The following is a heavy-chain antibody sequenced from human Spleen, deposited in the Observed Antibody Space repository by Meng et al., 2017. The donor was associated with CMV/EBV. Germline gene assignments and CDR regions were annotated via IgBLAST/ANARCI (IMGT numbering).Heavy chain of an antibody. D-gene: IGHD5-18*01. CDR1: GFTFEDYA. J-gene: IGHJ6*02. CDR3: ARGDTAIFVNYYYGVDV. Sequence: GGSLRLTCAASGFTFEDYAMHWVRQDSGKGLEWVSGISWNSDRIGYADSVKGRFTVSRDNAKNTLYLQVNSLRAEDTAVYYCARGDTAIFVNYYYGVDVWGQGTTVTVSS. CDR2: ISWNSDRI. V-gene: IGHV3-9*01.